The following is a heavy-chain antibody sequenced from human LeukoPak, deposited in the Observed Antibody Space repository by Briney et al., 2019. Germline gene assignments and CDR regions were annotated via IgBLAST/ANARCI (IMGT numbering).Heavy chain of an antibody. CDR3: ARDRIAVAGTPDY. J-gene: IGHJ4*02. Sequence: GESLKISCKGSGYSFTSYRIGWVRQAPGKGLEWVSYISSSSSTIYYADSVKGRFTISRDNAKNSLYLQMNSLRAEDTAVYYCARDRIAVAGTPDYWGQGTLVTVSS. V-gene: IGHV3-48*01. CDR2: ISSSSSTI. CDR1: GYSFTSYR. D-gene: IGHD6-19*01.